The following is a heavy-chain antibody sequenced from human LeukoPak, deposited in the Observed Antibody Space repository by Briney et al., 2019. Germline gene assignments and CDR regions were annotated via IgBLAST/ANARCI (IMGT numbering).Heavy chain of an antibody. CDR1: GFTFSSYG. Sequence: GGSLRLSCAASGFTFSSYGMHWVRQAPGKGLEWVAVISYDRSNKYYADSVKGRFTISRDNAKNSLYLQMNSLRAEDTALYYCAKSVMHDYYYYGMDVWGQGTTVTVSS. D-gene: IGHD2-21*01. J-gene: IGHJ6*02. CDR3: AKSVMHDYYYYGMDV. CDR2: ISYDRSNK. V-gene: IGHV3-30*18.